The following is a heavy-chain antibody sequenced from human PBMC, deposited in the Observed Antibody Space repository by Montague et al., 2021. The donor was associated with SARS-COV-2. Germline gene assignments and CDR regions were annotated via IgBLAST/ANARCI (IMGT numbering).Heavy chain of an antibody. Sequence: SETLSLTCAVYGGSFSGYYWSWIRQPAGKGLEWIGLIYTSGSTNYNPSLKSRVTMSLDTSKNQFSLKLRSVTAADTAVYYCARGSFGMGAFDIWGQGTMVTVSS. CDR3: ARGSFGMGAFDI. CDR2: IYTSGST. J-gene: IGHJ3*02. V-gene: IGHV4-59*10. CDR1: GGSFSGYY. D-gene: IGHD1-14*01.